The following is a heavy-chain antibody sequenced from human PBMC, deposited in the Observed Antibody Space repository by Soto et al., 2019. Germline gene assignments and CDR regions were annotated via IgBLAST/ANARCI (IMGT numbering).Heavy chain of an antibody. V-gene: IGHV3-23*01. Sequence: EVQLLESGGGLVQPGGSLTLSCAASGFTFSGFAMNWVRQPPGQGLEWVSSVDYTGSYTFYAASVKGRFTISRDNSKNMVYLELNRLRAEDTAVYYCAKRSGGFSEFDYWGQGTLVIVSS. CDR3: AKRSGGFSEFDY. J-gene: IGHJ4*02. D-gene: IGHD5-12*01. CDR2: VDYTGSYT. CDR1: GFTFSGFA.